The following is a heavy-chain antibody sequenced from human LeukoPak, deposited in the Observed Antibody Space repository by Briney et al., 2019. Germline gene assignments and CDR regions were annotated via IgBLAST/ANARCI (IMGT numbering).Heavy chain of an antibody. Sequence: PGGSLRLSCAASGFTFSSYPMSWVRQAPGKGLELVSGISGSGATTYYADSVKGRFTISRDNAKNSLYLQMNSLRAEDTAVYYCARGGPYSSSWYFGYWGQGTLVTVSS. V-gene: IGHV3-23*01. CDR2: ISGSGATT. CDR3: ARGGPYSSSWYFGY. J-gene: IGHJ4*02. D-gene: IGHD6-13*01. CDR1: GFTFSSYP.